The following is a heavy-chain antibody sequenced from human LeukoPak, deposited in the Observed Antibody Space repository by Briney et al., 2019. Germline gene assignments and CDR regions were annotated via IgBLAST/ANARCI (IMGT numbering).Heavy chain of an antibody. CDR1: GFTFSSYI. D-gene: IGHD1-1*01. Sequence: GGSLRLSCAASGFTFSSYIMNWVRQAPGKGLEWVSYISSSSTTIYYADSVKGRFTISRDNAKNSLYLQMNSLRAEDTAVYYCARDINWNNYYGMDVWGQGTAVTVSS. V-gene: IGHV3-48*01. CDR2: ISSSSTTI. J-gene: IGHJ6*02. CDR3: ARDINWNNYYGMDV.